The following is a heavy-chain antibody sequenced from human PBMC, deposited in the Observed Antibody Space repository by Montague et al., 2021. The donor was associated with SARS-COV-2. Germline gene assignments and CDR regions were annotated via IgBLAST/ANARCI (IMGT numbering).Heavy chain of an antibody. CDR3: ASAPYTSSWYWILDY. D-gene: IGHD6-13*01. Sequence: TLSLTCTVSGGSISTSGYYWSWIRQHPGKGLEWVGYISYSGSTXYKPSLKSRLTISVDTSENQFSLRLTSVTAADTAAYYCASAPYTSSWYWILDYWGQGTLVTVSS. J-gene: IGHJ4*02. CDR2: ISYSGST. CDR1: GGSISTSGYY. V-gene: IGHV4-31*03.